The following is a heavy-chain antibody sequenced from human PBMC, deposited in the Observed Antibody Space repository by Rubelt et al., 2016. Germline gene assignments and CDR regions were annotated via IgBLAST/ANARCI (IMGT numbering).Heavy chain of an antibody. CDR2: ISSSGGTT. CDR1: RFAFSDYY. V-gene: IGHV3-11*01. Sequence: VQLVESGGDLVKPGGSLRLSCAASRFAFSDYYMSWIRQAPGKGLEWVSYISSSGGTTHYADSVKGRFTISRDNAENSLYLQMNSLRADDTAVYYCARGYSYAYDYWGQGTLVTVSS. D-gene: IGHD5-18*01. CDR3: ARGYSYAYDY. J-gene: IGHJ4*02.